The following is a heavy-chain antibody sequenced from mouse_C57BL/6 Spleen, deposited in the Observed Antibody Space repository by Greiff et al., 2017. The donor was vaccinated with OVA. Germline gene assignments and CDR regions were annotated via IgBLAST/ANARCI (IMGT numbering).Heavy chain of an antibody. CDR3: ARGGDGARLVWFAY. D-gene: IGHD2-3*01. CDR2: IWSGGST. CDR1: GFSLTSYG. Sequence: VQLQQSGPGLVQPSQSLSITCTVSGFSLTSYGVHWVRQSPGKGLEWLGVIWSGGSTDYNAAFISRLSISKDNSKSQVFFKMNSLQADDTAIYYCARGGDGARLVWFAYWGQGTLVTVSA. V-gene: IGHV2-2*01. J-gene: IGHJ3*01.